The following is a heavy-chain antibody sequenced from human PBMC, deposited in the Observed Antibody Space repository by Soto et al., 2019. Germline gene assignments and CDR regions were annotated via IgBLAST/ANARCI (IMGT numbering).Heavy chain of an antibody. V-gene: IGHV4-4*02. CDR2: IYHSGST. CDR1: GGSVSSSNW. D-gene: IGHD1-7*01. Sequence: WETQSLTCAVSGGSVSSSNWWRWVRQPPGKGLEWIGEIYHSGSTNYNPSLKSRVTISVDKSKNQFSLKLSSVTAADTAVYYCATGLELQPVYFDYWGQGTLVTVS. J-gene: IGHJ4*02. CDR3: ATGLELQPVYFDY.